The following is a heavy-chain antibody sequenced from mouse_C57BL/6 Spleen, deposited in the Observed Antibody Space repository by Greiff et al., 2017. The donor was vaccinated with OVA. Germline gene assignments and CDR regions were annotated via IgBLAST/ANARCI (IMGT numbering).Heavy chain of an antibody. V-gene: IGHV5-17*01. CDR2: ISSGSSTI. CDR3: ARLWDWYFDV. J-gene: IGHJ1*03. Sequence: EVKLMESGGGLVKPGGSLKLSCAASGFTFSDYGMHWVRQAPEKGLEWVAYISSGSSTIYYADTVKGRFTISRDNAKNTLFLQMTSLRSEDTAMYYCARLWDWYFDVWGTGTTVTVSS. D-gene: IGHD4-1*01. CDR1: GFTFSDYG.